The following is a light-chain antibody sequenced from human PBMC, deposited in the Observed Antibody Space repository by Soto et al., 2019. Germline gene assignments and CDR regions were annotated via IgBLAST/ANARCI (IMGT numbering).Light chain of an antibody. CDR3: ISYTDRQSYL. Sequence: QSALTQPASVSGSPGQSITISCSGTSSDIGSYDHVAWYQQFPGKSPKLIIYAVSDRSSGVSDRFSGSKSGISASLTISGLQTEDEADYYCISYTDRQSYLFGTGTKV. V-gene: IGLV2-14*03. CDR2: AVS. J-gene: IGLJ1*01. CDR1: SSDIGSYDH.